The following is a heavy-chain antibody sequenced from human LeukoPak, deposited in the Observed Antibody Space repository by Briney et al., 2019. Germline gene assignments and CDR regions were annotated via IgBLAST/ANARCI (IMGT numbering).Heavy chain of an antibody. D-gene: IGHD4-17*01. CDR1: GFTFSSYG. V-gene: IGHV3-30*03. CDR3: ASPTYDYGDYVFDY. CDR2: ISYDGSNK. Sequence: GGSLRLSCAASGFTFSSYGMHWVRPAPGKGLEWVAVISYDGSNKYYADSVKGRFTISRDNSKNTLYLQMNSLRAEDTAVYYCASPTYDYGDYVFDYWGQGTLVTVSS. J-gene: IGHJ4*02.